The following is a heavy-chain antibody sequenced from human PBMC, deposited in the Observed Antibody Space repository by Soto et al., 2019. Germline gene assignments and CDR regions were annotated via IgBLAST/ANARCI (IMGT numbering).Heavy chain of an antibody. CDR2: INAGNDNT. D-gene: IGHD3-22*01. V-gene: IGHV1-3*01. J-gene: IGHJ5*02. CDR3: ARGVGGIYYDFNWFDP. Sequence: QVQLVQSGAEVKKPGASVKVSCKASGYTFTRYAMHWVRQAPGQRLEGMGWINAGNDNTKYSQKYQGRVTITRDTSASTAYMELSSLRSEDTAVYYCARGVGGIYYDFNWFDPWGQGTLVTVSS. CDR1: GYTFTRYA.